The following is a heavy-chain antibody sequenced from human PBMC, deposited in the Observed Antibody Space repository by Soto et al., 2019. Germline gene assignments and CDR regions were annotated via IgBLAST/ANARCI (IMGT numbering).Heavy chain of an antibody. V-gene: IGHV3-21*01. CDR3: ARDLPIAVAGISYHGMDV. CDR2: ISSSSSYI. J-gene: IGHJ6*02. Sequence: GGSLRLSCAASGFTFSSYSMNWVRQAPGKWLEWVSSISSSSSYIYYADSVKGRFTISRDNAKNSLYLQMNSLRAEDTAVYYCARDLPIAVAGISYHGMDVWGQGXTVTVYS. CDR1: GFTFSSYS. D-gene: IGHD6-19*01.